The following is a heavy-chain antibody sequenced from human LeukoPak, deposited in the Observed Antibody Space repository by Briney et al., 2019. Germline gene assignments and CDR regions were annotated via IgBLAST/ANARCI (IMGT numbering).Heavy chain of an antibody. CDR1: GLTFTNYA. Sequence: GGSLRLSCAASGLTFTNYAMHWVRQAPGKGLEWVAVISCDGSTKYYADSVKGRFIISRDNSKNTLYLQMDSLRTEDTAVFYCATFPRVGITGAGAFDYWGQGTLVTVSS. D-gene: IGHD6-13*01. J-gene: IGHJ4*02. CDR2: ISCDGSTK. V-gene: IGHV3-30-3*01. CDR3: ATFPRVGITGAGAFDY.